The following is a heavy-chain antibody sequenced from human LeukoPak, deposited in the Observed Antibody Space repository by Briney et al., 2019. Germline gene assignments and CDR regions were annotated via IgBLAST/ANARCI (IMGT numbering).Heavy chain of an antibody. J-gene: IGHJ5*02. CDR1: GGSFSGYY. Sequence: SETLSLTCAVYGGSFSGYYWSWIRQPPGKGLEWIGEINHSGSTNYNPSLKSRVTISVDTSKNQFSLKLSSVTAADTAVYYCARRINYDTRFDPWGQGTLVTVSS. D-gene: IGHD3-22*01. CDR3: ARRINYDTRFDP. CDR2: INHSGST. V-gene: IGHV4-34*01.